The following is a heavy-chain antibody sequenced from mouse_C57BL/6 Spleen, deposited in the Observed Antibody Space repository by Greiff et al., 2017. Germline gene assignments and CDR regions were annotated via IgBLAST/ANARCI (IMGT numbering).Heavy chain of an antibody. CDR1: GYTFTSYW. Sequence: VQLQQPGAELVMPGASVKLSCKASGYTFTSYWMHWVKQRPGQGLEWIGEIDPSDSYTNYNQKFKGKSTLTVDKSSSTAYMQLSSLTSEDSAVYYCARSDTYSNSFDYWGQGTTLTVSS. CDR2: IDPSDSYT. D-gene: IGHD2-5*01. J-gene: IGHJ2*01. CDR3: ARSDTYSNSFDY. V-gene: IGHV1-69*01.